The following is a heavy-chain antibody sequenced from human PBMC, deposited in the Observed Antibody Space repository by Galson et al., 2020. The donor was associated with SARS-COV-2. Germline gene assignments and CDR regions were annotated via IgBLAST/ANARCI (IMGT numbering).Heavy chain of an antibody. CDR1: GFTFSSYA. V-gene: IGHV3-23*01. J-gene: IGHJ4*02. CDR3: AKVAWGEQQLFDY. CDR2: ISGSGGST. Sequence: GESLKISCAASGFTFSSYAMSWVRQAPGKGLEWVSAISGSGGSTYYADSVKGRFTISRDNSKHTLYLQMNSLRAEDTAVYYCAKVAWGEQQLFDYWGQGTLVTVAS. D-gene: IGHD6-13*01.